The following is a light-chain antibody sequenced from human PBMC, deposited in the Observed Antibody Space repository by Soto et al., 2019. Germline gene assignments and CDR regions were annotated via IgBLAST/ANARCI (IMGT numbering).Light chain of an antibody. CDR2: AAS. CDR1: QNIFSY. J-gene: IGKJ2*01. V-gene: IGKV1-39*01. Sequence: DIQVTQSPSSLSASVVDRVTITCRASQNIFSYLNWYQQKPGKAPNLLIYAASNLQSGVPSRFSGSGSGTDFTLTISSLQREDFATYYCQQSFITPHTFGQGTKADIK. CDR3: QQSFITPHT.